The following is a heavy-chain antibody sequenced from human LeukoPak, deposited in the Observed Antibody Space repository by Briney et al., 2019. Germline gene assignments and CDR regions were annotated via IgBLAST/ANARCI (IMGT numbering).Heavy chain of an antibody. V-gene: IGHV1-69*01. CDR2: IIPIFGTA. D-gene: IGHD3-9*01. CDR3: ARDRRLRYFDWLNWFDL. J-gene: IGHJ5*02. CDR1: GGTFSSYA. Sequence: ASVKVSCKASGGTFSSYAISWVRQAPGQGLEWMGGIIPIFGTANYAQKFQGRVTITADESTSTAYMELSSLRSEDTAVYYCARDRRLRYFDWLNWFDLWGQGTLVTVSS.